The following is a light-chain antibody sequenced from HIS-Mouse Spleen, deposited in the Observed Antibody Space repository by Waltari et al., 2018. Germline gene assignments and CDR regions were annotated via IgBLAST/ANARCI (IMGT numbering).Light chain of an antibody. CDR2: DVS. V-gene: IGLV2-11*01. CDR3: CSYAGSYTGV. Sequence: QSALTQPRSVSGSPGQSVTISCTGTSSDFGGYNYVPWYQQHPGKAPKLMIYDVSNRPSGVPDRFSGSKSGNTASLTISGLQAEDEADYYCCSYAGSYTGVFGTGTKVTVL. CDR1: SSDFGGYNY. J-gene: IGLJ1*01.